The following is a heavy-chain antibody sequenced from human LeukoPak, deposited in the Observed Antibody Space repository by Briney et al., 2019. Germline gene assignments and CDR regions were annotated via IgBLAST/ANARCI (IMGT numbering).Heavy chain of an antibody. CDR1: GFTFSSHW. V-gene: IGHV3-7*01. Sequence: PGGSLRLSCAASGFTFSSHWMSWVRQAPGKGLEWVANIKKDGSEKYYVDAVKGRFTISRDNAKTSPYLQMNSLRAEDTAVYYCASRTGHYYYYMDVWGKGTTVTISS. CDR2: IKKDGSEK. D-gene: IGHD1-1*01. J-gene: IGHJ6*03. CDR3: ASRTGHYYYYMDV.